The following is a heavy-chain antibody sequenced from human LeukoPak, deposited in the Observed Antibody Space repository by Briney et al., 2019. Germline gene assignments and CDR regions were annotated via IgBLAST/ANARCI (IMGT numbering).Heavy chain of an antibody. V-gene: IGHV1-18*01. D-gene: IGHD1-26*01. CDR1: GYTFTSYG. CDR2: ISAYNGNT. CDR3: ARELPRGVGATWGLDY. Sequence: ASVKVSCKASGYTFTSYGISWVRQAPGQGLEWMGWISAYNGNTNYAQKLQGRVTMTTDTSTSTAYMELRSLRSDDTAVYYCARELPRGVGATWGLDYWGQGTLVTVSS. J-gene: IGHJ4*02.